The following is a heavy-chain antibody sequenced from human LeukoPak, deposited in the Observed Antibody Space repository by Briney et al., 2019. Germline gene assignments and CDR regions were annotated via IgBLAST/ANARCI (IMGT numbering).Heavy chain of an antibody. Sequence: SETLSLTCAVSGGSINSHYWGWIRQPPGKGLQWIGDIYYTGKNNYNPSFKSRVTISLDTSKDHLSLSLTSVLAADTAIYYCVRRDTGWNYFDYWGQGILVTVSS. CDR3: VRRDTGWNYFDY. CDR2: IYYTGKN. D-gene: IGHD6-19*01. J-gene: IGHJ4*02. V-gene: IGHV4-59*08. CDR1: GGSINSHY.